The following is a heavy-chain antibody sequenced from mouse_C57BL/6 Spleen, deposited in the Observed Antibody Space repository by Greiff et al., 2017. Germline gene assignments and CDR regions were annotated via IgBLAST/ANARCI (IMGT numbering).Heavy chain of an antibody. Sequence: QVQLQQPGAELVMPGASVKLSCKASGYTFTSYWMHWVKQRPGQGLEWIGEIDPSGSYTNYNQKFKGKSTLTVDKSSSTAYMQLSSLTSEDSAVYFCAREELTGNYAMDFWGRGTSVTVSS. CDR3: AREELTGNYAMDF. D-gene: IGHD4-1*01. CDR1: GYTFTSYW. V-gene: IGHV1-69*01. J-gene: IGHJ4*01. CDR2: IDPSGSYT.